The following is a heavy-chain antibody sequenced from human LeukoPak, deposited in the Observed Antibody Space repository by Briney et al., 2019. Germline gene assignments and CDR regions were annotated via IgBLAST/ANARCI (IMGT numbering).Heavy chain of an antibody. V-gene: IGHV3-23*01. CDR3: AYQDGYRGKIDY. CDR1: GFTFSAYS. J-gene: IGHJ4*02. D-gene: IGHD5-24*01. Sequence: GGSLRLSCAASGFTFSAYSMTWVRQAQGKGPEWVSTISGSGENIYFADSVKGRFTISRDNSKNTLYLQMNSLRAEDTAVYYCAYQDGYRGKIDYWGQGTLVTVSS. CDR2: ISGSGENI.